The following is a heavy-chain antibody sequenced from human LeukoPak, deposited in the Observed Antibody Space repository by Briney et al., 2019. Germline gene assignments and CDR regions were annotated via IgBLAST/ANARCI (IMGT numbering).Heavy chain of an antibody. V-gene: IGHV3-21*01. CDR2: MTSPGAHT. D-gene: IGHD5-12*01. Sequence: GGSLRLSCAASGFNFSDHSMSWVRQVPGKGLEWVSSMTSPGAHTYYADSVKGRFTISRDNANNSLYLQANSLRGEDTAIYYCARIHLTYSGYDLNFFDSWGQGALVTVSP. J-gene: IGHJ4*02. CDR3: ARIHLTYSGYDLNFFDS. CDR1: GFNFSDHS.